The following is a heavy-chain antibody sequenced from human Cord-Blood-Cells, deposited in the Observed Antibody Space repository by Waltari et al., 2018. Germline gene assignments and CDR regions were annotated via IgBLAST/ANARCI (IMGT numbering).Heavy chain of an antibody. CDR1: GFTFLSYI. V-gene: IGHV3-21*01. CDR2: ISSSSSYI. Sequence: EVQLVESGGGLVKPGGSLRLSCAASGFTFLSYIMNWVRQAPGKGLEWVSSISSSSSYIYYADSVKGRFTISRDNAKNSLYLQMNSLRAEDTAVYYCARETDSSGWYYFDYWGQGTLVTVSS. CDR3: ARETDSSGWYYFDY. D-gene: IGHD6-19*01. J-gene: IGHJ4*02.